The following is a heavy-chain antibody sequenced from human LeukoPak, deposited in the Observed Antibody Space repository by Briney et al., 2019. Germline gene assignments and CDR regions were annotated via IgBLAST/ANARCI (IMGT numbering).Heavy chain of an antibody. CDR2: IYSGRST. CDR1: GFTVSSNY. J-gene: IGHJ4*02. Sequence: GGSLRLSCAASGFTVSSNYMTWVRQAPGKGLDWVSAIYSGRSTYYADSVKGRFTISRDNAKNSLYLQMNSLRAEDTAVYYCASLTYYYDSSGYYPDYWGQGTLVTVSS. D-gene: IGHD3-22*01. V-gene: IGHV3-66*01. CDR3: ASLTYYYDSSGYYPDY.